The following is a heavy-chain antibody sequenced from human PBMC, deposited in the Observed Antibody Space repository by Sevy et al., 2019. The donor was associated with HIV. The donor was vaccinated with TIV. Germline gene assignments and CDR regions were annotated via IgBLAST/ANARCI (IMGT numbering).Heavy chain of an antibody. D-gene: IGHD5-12*01. Sequence: SETLSLSCTVSGGSISSYYWSWIRQPPGKGLEWIGYIYYSGSTNYNPSLKSRVTISVDTSKNQFSLKLSSVTAADTAEYYSARHYEEGGYNSDWGQGTLVTVSS. V-gene: IGHV4-59*08. CDR2: IYYSGST. CDR1: GGSISSYY. CDR3: ARHYEEGGYNSD. J-gene: IGHJ4*01.